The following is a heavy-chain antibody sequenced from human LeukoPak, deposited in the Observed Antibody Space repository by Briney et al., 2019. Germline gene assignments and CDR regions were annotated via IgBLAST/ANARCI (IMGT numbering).Heavy chain of an antibody. CDR3: ATDSDYGDLLYFDY. D-gene: IGHD4-17*01. CDR1: GYTVTELS. J-gene: IGHJ4*02. Sequence: ASVKVSCKVSGYTVTELSMHWVRQAPGKGLEWMGGFDPEDGETIYAQRFQGRVTMTEDTSTDTAYVELSSLRSEDTAVYYCATDSDYGDLLYFDYWGQGTLVTVSS. CDR2: FDPEDGET. V-gene: IGHV1-24*01.